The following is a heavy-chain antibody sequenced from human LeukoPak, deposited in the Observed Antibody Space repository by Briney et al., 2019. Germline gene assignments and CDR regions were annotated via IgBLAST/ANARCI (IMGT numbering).Heavy chain of an antibody. CDR2: IIPIFGTA. CDR3: AREPSFGWLRNHDAFDI. Sequence: SVKVSCKASGGTFSSYAISWVRQAPGQGIEWMGRIIPIFGTANYAQKFQGRVTITTDESTSTAYMELSSLRSEDTAVYYCAREPSFGWLRNHDAFDIWGQGTMVTVSS. D-gene: IGHD5-12*01. J-gene: IGHJ3*02. V-gene: IGHV1-69*05. CDR1: GGTFSSYA.